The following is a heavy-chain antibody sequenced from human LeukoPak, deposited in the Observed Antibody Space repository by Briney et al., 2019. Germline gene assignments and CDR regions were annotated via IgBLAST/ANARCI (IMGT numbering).Heavy chain of an antibody. CDR2: IWYDGSNK. J-gene: IGHJ5*02. CDR3: ARVAPRGYSYIGDWFLP. Sequence: GGSLRLSCVASGFTFSSYGMHGVRQAPGKGLEWVAVIWYDGSNKYYADSVKGRFTISRDNSKNTLYLQMNSLRAEDTAAYYCARVAPRGYSYIGDWFLPWGQGTLVTVSS. D-gene: IGHD5-18*01. CDR1: GFTFSSYG. V-gene: IGHV3-33*01.